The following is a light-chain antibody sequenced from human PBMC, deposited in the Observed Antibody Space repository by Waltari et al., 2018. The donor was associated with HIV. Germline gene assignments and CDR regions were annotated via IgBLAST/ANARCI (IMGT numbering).Light chain of an antibody. CDR3: QVWDSSRDHVV. J-gene: IGLJ2*01. CDR1: NIATKS. Sequence: SSVLTQPPSVSVAPGQTARGPCWGANIATKSVHGYQLKAGQAPELIVFDNSDRPPGIPERLSGSNSGNTATLTISRVEAGDEADYYCQVWDSSRDHVVFGGGTKLTVL. CDR2: DNS. V-gene: IGLV3-21*02.